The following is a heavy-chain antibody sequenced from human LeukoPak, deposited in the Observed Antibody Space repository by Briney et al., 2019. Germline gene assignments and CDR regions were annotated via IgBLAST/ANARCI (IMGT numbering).Heavy chain of an antibody. Sequence: ASVKVSCKASGYTFTRHQMYWVRQAPGQGLEWMGGINPSGGSTIYAQKFQGRVTMTRDTSISTAYMELSRLRSDDTAVYYCARDQAPRMITFGGPRRWFDPWGQGTLVTVSS. CDR3: ARDQAPRMITFGGPRRWFDP. CDR2: INPSGGST. D-gene: IGHD3-16*01. CDR1: GYTFTRHQ. V-gene: IGHV1-2*02. J-gene: IGHJ5*02.